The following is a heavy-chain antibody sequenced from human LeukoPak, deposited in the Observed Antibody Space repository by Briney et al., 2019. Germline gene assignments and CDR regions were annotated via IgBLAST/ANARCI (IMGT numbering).Heavy chain of an antibody. CDR2: MNPNSGNT. V-gene: IGHV1-8*03. Sequence: GASGKVSCKASGSTFTSYDINWVRQATGQGLELMGWMNPNSGNTGYEQKFPGRATITRYTSISTDYMELSSVRAEDTAVYYCARGANGWVYYYYYYMDVWGKGTTVTVSS. D-gene: IGHD2-8*01. CDR1: GSTFTSYD. CDR3: ARGANGWVYYYYYYMDV. J-gene: IGHJ6*03.